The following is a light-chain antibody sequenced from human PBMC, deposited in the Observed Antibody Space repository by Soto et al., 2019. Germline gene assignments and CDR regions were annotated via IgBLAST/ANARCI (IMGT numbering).Light chain of an antibody. J-gene: IGLJ2*01. Sequence: QSVLTQPASVSGSPGQSITISCTGTSSDIGAYNYVSWYQRHPGKAPKLLIYEVSNRPSGVSNRFSGSKSDNTASLTISGLQTEDEADYFCSSFTSSNTLDFGGGTKLTVL. CDR3: SSFTSSNTLD. V-gene: IGLV2-14*01. CDR2: EVS. CDR1: SSDIGAYNY.